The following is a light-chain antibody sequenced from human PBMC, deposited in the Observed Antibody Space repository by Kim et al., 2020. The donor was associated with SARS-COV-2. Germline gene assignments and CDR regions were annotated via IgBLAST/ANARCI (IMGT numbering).Light chain of an antibody. J-gene: IGKJ5*01. Sequence: ATLGDRDTITCRASQDISIYLAWFQQKPGTAPKSLIFGASILQDGVPSKFSGSGSETYFTLTISSLQPEDVATYYCQQYVSYPITFGQGTRLEIK. CDR1: QDISIY. V-gene: IGKV1-16*02. CDR2: GAS. CDR3: QQYVSYPIT.